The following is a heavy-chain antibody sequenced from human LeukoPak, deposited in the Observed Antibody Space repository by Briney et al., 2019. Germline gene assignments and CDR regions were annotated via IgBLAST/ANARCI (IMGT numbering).Heavy chain of an antibody. J-gene: IGHJ6*03. D-gene: IGHD5-12*01. Sequence: PGGSLRHSCAASGFTFSSYGMHWVRQAPGKGLEGVAFIRYDGSNKYYADSVKGRFTISRDNSKNTLYLHVNSLRPEDTAVYCCSKGSGYEAQLLQQYMGVWGKGTTVNIPS. V-gene: IGHV3-30*02. CDR3: SKGSGYEAQLLQQYMGV. CDR2: IRYDGSNK. CDR1: GFTFSSYG.